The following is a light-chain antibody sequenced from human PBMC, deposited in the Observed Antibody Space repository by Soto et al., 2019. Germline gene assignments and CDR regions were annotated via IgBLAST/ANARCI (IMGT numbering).Light chain of an antibody. CDR2: AAS. V-gene: IGKV3-15*01. CDR3: QHYNDWRWT. CDR1: QSISSK. J-gene: IGKJ1*01. Sequence: EIVMTQSPATLSVSLGEGATLSCRASQSISSKLAWYQQKPGQAPRLLIYAASTRATGVPARFSGSGSGTEFTLTISSLQSEELVVYYCQHYNDWRWTFGQGTKVEIK.